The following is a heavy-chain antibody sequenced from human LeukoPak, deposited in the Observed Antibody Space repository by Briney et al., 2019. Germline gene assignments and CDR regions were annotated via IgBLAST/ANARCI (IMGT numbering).Heavy chain of an antibody. CDR2: IYYSGST. D-gene: IGHD3-10*01. J-gene: IGHJ4*02. Sequence: SETPSLTCTVSGGSISSYYWSWIRQPPGKGLEWIGYIYYSGSTNYNPSLKSRVTISVDTSKNQFSLKLSSVTAADTAVYYCARLSVRGVMGEDYWGQGTLVTVSS. CDR1: GGSISSYY. CDR3: ARLSVRGVMGEDY. V-gene: IGHV4-59*08.